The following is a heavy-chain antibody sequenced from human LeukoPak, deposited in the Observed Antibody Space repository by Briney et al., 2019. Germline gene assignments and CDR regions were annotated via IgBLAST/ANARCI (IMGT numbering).Heavy chain of an antibody. CDR2: IWYDGSNK. J-gene: IGHJ4*02. CDR3: ARVTGEGYSYGLYYFDY. CDR1: GFTFSSYG. D-gene: IGHD5-18*01. V-gene: IGHV3-33*01. Sequence: GGSLRLSCAASGFTFSSYGMHWVRQAPGKGLEWVAVIWYDGSNKYYADSVKGRFTISRDNSKNTLYLQMNSLRAEDTAVYYCARVTGEGYSYGLYYFDYWGQGTLVTVSS.